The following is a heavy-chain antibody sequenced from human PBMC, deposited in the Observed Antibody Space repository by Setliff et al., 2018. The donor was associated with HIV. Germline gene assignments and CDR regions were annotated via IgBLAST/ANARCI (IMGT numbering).Heavy chain of an antibody. Sequence: SETLSLTCTVSGGSISSGSYYWIWIRQPAGKGLEWIGRIYTSGSPNYHPSLKSRVTISVDTSKNQFSLKLSSVTAADTAVYYCARTGVAWFDPWGQGTLVTVSS. CDR1: GGSISSGSYY. J-gene: IGHJ5*02. CDR2: IYTSGSP. CDR3: ARTGVAWFDP. V-gene: IGHV4-61*02. D-gene: IGHD2-15*01.